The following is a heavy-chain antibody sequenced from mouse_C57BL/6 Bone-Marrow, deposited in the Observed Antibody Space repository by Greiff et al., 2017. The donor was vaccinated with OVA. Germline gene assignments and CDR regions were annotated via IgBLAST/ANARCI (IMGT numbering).Heavy chain of an antibody. CDR3: ARRDDGYYVDWFAY. CDR2: IYPRSGNT. CDR1: GYTFTSYG. V-gene: IGHV1-81*01. D-gene: IGHD2-3*01. J-gene: IGHJ3*01. Sequence: QVQLQQSGAELARPGASVKLSCKASGYTFTSYGISWVKQRTGQGLEWIGEIYPRSGNTYYNEKFKGKATLTADKSSSTAYMQLSSLTSEDSAVYYCARRDDGYYVDWFAYWGQGTLVTVSA.